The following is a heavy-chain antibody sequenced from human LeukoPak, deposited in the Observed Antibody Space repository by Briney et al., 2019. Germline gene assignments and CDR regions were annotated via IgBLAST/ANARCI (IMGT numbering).Heavy chain of an antibody. CDR3: ARDWDRPPTLYFDY. D-gene: IGHD1-26*01. J-gene: IGHJ4*02. CDR1: GFTFSSYS. Sequence: PGGSLRLSCAASGFTFSSYSMNWVRQAPGKGLEWVSSISSSSSYIYYADSVKGRFTISRDNAKNSLYLQMNSLRAEDTAVYYCARDWDRPPTLYFDYWGQGTLVTVSS. V-gene: IGHV3-21*01. CDR2: ISSSSSYI.